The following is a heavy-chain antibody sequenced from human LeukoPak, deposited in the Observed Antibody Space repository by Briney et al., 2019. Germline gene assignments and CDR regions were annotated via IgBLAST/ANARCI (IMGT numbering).Heavy chain of an antibody. D-gene: IGHD5-18*01. V-gene: IGHV3-33*01. Sequence: PGRSLRLSCAASGFTFSNYGLHWVRQAPGKGLEWVAVIWYDGSNKYYADSVKGRFTISRDTSKNRVYLQMNSLRAEDTAVYYCARDWARGYIYGLTRSYFDYWGQGTLVTVSS. CDR1: GFTFSNYG. CDR3: ARDWARGYIYGLTRSYFDY. CDR2: IWYDGSNK. J-gene: IGHJ4*02.